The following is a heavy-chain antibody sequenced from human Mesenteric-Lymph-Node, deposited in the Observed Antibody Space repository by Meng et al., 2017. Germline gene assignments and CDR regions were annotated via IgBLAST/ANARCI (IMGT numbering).Heavy chain of an antibody. Sequence: ASVKVSCKASGYTLTGYYMHWVRQAPGQGLEWMGRINPNSGGTNYAQKCQGRVTMTRDTTISTDNMELSRLRSDDTAVYYCARGGITMVRAFFDYWGQGTLVTVSS. CDR2: INPNSGGT. CDR3: ARGGITMVRAFFDY. V-gene: IGHV1-2*06. J-gene: IGHJ4*02. D-gene: IGHD3-10*01. CDR1: GYTLTGYY.